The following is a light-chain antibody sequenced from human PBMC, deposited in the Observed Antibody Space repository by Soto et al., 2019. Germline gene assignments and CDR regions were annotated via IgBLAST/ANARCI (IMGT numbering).Light chain of an antibody. CDR3: QQSYSTPQT. CDR2: AAS. V-gene: IGKV1-39*01. J-gene: IGKJ1*01. Sequence: DLQMTQSPSSLSASVGDRVTITCRASQSISSYLNWYQQKPGKAPKLLIYAASSLQSGVPSRFSGRGSGTDSTLTISSLQPEDFATYYCQQSYSTPQTFGQGTKVEIK. CDR1: QSISSY.